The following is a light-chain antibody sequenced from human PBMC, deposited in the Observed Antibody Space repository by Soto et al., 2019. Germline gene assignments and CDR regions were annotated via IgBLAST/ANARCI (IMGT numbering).Light chain of an antibody. CDR3: CSYAGSSTVV. Sequence: QSALTQPASVSGSPGQSITISCTGTSSDVGSYNLVSRYQQYPGKVPKLMIYEDSKRPSGVSNRFSGSKSGNTASLTISGLQAEDEADYYCCSYAGSSTVVFGGGTKLTVL. V-gene: IGLV2-23*01. J-gene: IGLJ2*01. CDR1: SSDVGSYNL. CDR2: EDS.